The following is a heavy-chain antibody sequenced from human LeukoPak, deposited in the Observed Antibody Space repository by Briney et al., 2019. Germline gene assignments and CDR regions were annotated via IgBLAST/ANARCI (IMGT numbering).Heavy chain of an antibody. V-gene: IGHV5-51*01. Sequence: GESLKISCKGSGYSFTSYWIGWVRQMPGKGLEWMGIIYPGDSDTRYSPSFQGQVTISADKSISTAYLQWSSLKASDTAMYYCARLVPAHYYDSSGYAYYFDYWGQGTLVTVSS. J-gene: IGHJ4*02. CDR1: GYSFTSYW. CDR3: ARLVPAHYYDSSGYAYYFDY. D-gene: IGHD3-22*01. CDR2: IYPGDSDT.